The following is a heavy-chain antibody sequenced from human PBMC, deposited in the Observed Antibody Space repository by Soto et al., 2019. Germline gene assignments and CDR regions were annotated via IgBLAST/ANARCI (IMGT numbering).Heavy chain of an antibody. D-gene: IGHD1-20*01. J-gene: IGHJ4*02. CDR2: VNAGNGNT. Sequence: QVQLVQSGAEVKKPGASVKVSCTASGYTFTSYAIHWVRQAPAQRLEWMGWVNAGNGNTKYSQKLQGRVTITRDTSASTAYMELSSLRSEDTAVYYCARDVGYNCDLIDYWGQGTLVTVSS. V-gene: IGHV1-3*01. CDR1: GYTFTSYA. CDR3: ARDVGYNCDLIDY.